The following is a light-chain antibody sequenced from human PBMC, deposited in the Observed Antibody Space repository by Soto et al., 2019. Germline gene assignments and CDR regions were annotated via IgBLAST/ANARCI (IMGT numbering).Light chain of an antibody. V-gene: IGKV3-20*01. J-gene: IGKJ1*01. Sequence: EIVLTQSPATLSLSPGERATLSCRASQSVSSYLAWYQQKPGQAPRLLIYGASSRATGIPDGFSGSGSGTDFTLTISGLEPEDAAVYYCQQYGNSRGTFGQGTKVDIK. CDR1: QSVSSY. CDR3: QQYGNSRGT. CDR2: GAS.